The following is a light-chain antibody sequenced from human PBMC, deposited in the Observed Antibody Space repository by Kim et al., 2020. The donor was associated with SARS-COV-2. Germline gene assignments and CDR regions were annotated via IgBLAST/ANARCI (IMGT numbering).Light chain of an antibody. Sequence: QAGLTQPPSVSKALGQTATLTCTGNSNNIGNQGAAWLQQHQGHPPKLLSYRNNNRPSGISERLSASRSGNTASLTITGLQPEDEADYYCSAWDSSLSACVFGGGTQLTVL. CDR3: SAWDSSLSACV. CDR1: SNNIGNQG. CDR2: RNN. V-gene: IGLV10-54*01. J-gene: IGLJ3*02.